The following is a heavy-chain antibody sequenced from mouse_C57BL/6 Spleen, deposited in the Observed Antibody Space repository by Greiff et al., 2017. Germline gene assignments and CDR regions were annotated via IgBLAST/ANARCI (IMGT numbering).Heavy chain of an antibody. V-gene: IGHV5-17*01. CDR1: GFTFSDYG. Sequence: EVHLVESGGGLVKPGGSLKLSCAASGFTFSDYGMHWVRQAPEKGLEWVAYISSGSSTIYYADTVKGRFTISRDNAKNTLFLQMTSLRSEDTAMYYCARSGITTVVANFDYWGQGTTLTVSS. D-gene: IGHD1-1*01. J-gene: IGHJ2*01. CDR2: ISSGSSTI. CDR3: ARSGITTVVANFDY.